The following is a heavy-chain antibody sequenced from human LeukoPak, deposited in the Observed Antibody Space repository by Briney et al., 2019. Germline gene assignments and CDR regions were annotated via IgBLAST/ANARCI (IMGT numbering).Heavy chain of an antibody. CDR1: GFTFSSYA. Sequence: GGSLRLSCAASGFTFSSYAMHWARQAQGKGLEWGAVISDDGSNKYYADSVKGRFTISRDNSKNTLYLQMNSLRAEDTAVYYCARSHPSRDSSGYYVYWGQGTLVTVSS. CDR2: ISDDGSNK. CDR3: ARSHPSRDSSGYYVY. J-gene: IGHJ4*02. D-gene: IGHD3-22*01. V-gene: IGHV3-30*01.